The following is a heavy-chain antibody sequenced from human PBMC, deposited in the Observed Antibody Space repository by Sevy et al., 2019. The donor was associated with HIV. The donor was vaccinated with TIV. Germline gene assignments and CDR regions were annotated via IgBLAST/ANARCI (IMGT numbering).Heavy chain of an antibody. CDR1: GYTFIDYY. Sequence: ASVKVSCKASGYTFIDYYLIWVRQAPGQGLEWMGRFNPNSGDRNYAQKFQGRVTMTRDASINSAYMELSRLTSDDTAVHYCAREWGFAMANAFDIWGQGTMVTVSS. V-gene: IGHV1-2*06. CDR2: FNPNSGDR. J-gene: IGHJ3*02. CDR3: AREWGFAMANAFDI. D-gene: IGHD2-2*01.